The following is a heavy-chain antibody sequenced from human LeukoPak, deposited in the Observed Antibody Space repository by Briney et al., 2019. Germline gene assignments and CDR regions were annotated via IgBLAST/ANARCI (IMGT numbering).Heavy chain of an antibody. V-gene: IGHV3-74*03. CDR3: AITVDCRATTDCYSYFYH. Sequence: PGGSLRLSCAASGFTFSSYFMHWVRQAPGKGLVWVSRVSNDGTYTEYADSVKGRFTISRDNAKDTLYLQVNSLRAEDTAVYYCAITVDCRATTDCYSYFYHWGQGTLVTVSS. D-gene: IGHD2-21*02. CDR1: GFTFSSYF. CDR2: VSNDGTYT. J-gene: IGHJ1*01.